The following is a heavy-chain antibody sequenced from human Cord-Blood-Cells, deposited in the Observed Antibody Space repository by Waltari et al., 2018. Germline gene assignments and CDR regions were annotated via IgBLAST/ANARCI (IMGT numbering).Heavy chain of an antibody. J-gene: IGHJ4*02. CDR2: IYYSVST. Sequence: LQLQESGPGLVKPSETLSLTCTDSGGSISSSSYYGGSIRQPPGKGLEWIGSIYYSVSTYYNPCLKSRVTISVDTSKNQFSLKLSSVTAADTAVYYCARFLEWLYYFDYWGQGTLVTVSS. CDR1: GGSISSSSYY. CDR3: ARFLEWLYYFDY. D-gene: IGHD3-3*01. V-gene: IGHV4-39*01.